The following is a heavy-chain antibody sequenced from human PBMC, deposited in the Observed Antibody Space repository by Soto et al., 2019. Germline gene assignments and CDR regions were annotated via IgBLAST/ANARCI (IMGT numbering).Heavy chain of an antibody. CDR2: IYYSGST. CDR1: GGSISSSSYY. V-gene: IGHV4-39*01. D-gene: IGHD3-10*01. J-gene: IGHJ4*02. CDR3: ARQAGAITMVRGVMKRNFDY. Sequence: SETLSLTCTVSGGSISSSSYYWGWIRQPPGKGLEWIGSIYYSGSTYYNPSLKSRVTISVDTSKNQFSLKLSSVTAADTAVYYCARQAGAITMVRGVMKRNFDYWGQGTLVTVSS.